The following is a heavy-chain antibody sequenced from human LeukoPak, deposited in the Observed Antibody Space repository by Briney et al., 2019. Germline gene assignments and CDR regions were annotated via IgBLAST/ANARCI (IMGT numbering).Heavy chain of an antibody. J-gene: IGHJ4*02. CDR2: INHSGST. Sequence: SETLSLTCAVYGGSFSGYYWSWIRQPPGKGLEWIGEINHSGSTNYNPSLKSRVTISVDTSKNQFSLKLSSMTAADTAVYYCARISVVVPAASSLVDSGVDYFDYWGQGTLVTVSS. D-gene: IGHD2-2*01. CDR3: ARISVVVPAASSLVDSGVDYFDY. CDR1: GGSFSGYY. V-gene: IGHV4-34*01.